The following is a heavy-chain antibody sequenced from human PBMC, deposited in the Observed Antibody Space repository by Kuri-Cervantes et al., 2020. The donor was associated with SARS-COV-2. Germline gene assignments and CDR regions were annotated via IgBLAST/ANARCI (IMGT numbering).Heavy chain of an antibody. CDR2: ISVWNRNT. CDR1: GYTFITYG. J-gene: IGHJ4*02. D-gene: IGHD1-26*01. V-gene: IGHV1-18*04. CDR3: ARGYYSHFDY. Sequence: ASVKVSCKASGYTFITYGISWVRQAPGQGLEWLGWISVWNRNTDYAQKVQGRVTMTTDTSTSTAYMELKSLRSDDTAVYFCARGYYSHFDYWGQGTLVTVSS.